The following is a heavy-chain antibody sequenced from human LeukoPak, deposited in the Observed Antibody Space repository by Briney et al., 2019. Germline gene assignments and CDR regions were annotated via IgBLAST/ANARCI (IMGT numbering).Heavy chain of an antibody. CDR3: ARDGPYCSGGSCYFDY. D-gene: IGHD2-15*01. CDR2: ISSSSSYI. CDR1: GFTFSSYS. J-gene: IGHJ4*02. Sequence: SGGSLRLSCAASGFTFSSYSMNWVRQAPGKGLEWASSISSSSSYIYYADSVKGRFTISRDNAKNSLYLQMNSLRAEDTALYYCARDGPYCSGGSCYFDYWGQGTLVTVSS. V-gene: IGHV3-21*04.